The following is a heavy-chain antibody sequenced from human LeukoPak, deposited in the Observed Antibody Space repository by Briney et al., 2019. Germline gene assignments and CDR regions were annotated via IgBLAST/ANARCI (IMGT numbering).Heavy chain of an antibody. CDR1: GGSFSGYY. V-gene: IGHV4-34*01. D-gene: IGHD1-26*01. CDR2: INHSGST. CDR3: ARGGVSYGSYLLSRRRWFDP. Sequence: SETLSLTCAVYGGSFSGYYWSGIRQPPGKGLEWIGEINHSGSTNYNPSLKSRFTISVDTSKNQFSLKLSSVTAADTSVYYCARGGVSYGSYLLSRRRWFDPWGQGTLVTVSS. J-gene: IGHJ5*02.